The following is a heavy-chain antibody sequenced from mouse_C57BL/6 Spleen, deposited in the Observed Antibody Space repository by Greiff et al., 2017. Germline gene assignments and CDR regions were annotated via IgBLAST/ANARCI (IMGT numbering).Heavy chain of an antibody. D-gene: IGHD4-1*01. V-gene: IGHV1-64*01. CDR1: GYTFTSYW. J-gene: IGHJ3*01. CDR2: IHPNSGST. CDR3: ARGILGPWFAY. Sequence: VQLQQPGAELVKPGASVKLSCKASGYTFTSYWMHWVQQRPGQGLEWIGMIHPNSGSTNYNEKFKSKATLTVDKSSSTAYMQLSSLTSEDAAVYYCARGILGPWFAYWGQGTLVTVSA.